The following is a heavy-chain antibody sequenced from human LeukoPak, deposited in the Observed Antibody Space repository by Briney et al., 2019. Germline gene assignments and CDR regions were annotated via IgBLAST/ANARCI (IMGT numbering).Heavy chain of an antibody. Sequence: SETLSLTCAVYGGSFSGYYWSWIRQAPGKGLEWIGEINHSGSTNYNPSLKSRVTISVDTSKNQFSLKLSSVTAADTAVYYCARGSGSYSLYYFDYWGQGTLVTVSS. CDR1: GGSFSGYY. V-gene: IGHV4-34*01. CDR2: INHSGST. D-gene: IGHD1-26*01. J-gene: IGHJ4*02. CDR3: ARGSGSYSLYYFDY.